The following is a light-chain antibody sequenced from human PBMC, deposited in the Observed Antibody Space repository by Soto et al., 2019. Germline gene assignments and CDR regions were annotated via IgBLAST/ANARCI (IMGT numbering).Light chain of an antibody. V-gene: IGKV3-20*01. CDR1: QSVSSSY. J-gene: IGKJ4*01. Sequence: GERATLSCRASQSVSSSYLAWYQQKPGQAPRLLIYGASSRATGIPDRFSGSGSGTDFTLTISRLEPEDFAVYYCQQYGSPPFLTFGGGTKVDIK. CDR3: QQYGSPPFLT. CDR2: GAS.